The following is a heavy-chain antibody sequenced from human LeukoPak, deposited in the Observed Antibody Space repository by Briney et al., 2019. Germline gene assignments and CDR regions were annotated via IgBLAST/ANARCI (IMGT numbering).Heavy chain of an antibody. D-gene: IGHD2-8*02. CDR1: GDSISNSFW. CDR3: TRSAGWWSLDY. V-gene: IGHV4-4*02. J-gene: IGHJ4*02. CDR2: ISHTGST. Sequence: KPSETLSLTCTVSGDSISNSFWWSWVRQPPGKGLDWIGEISHTGSTKYNPSLKNRATISRDSSKNQFSLKLNSVTAADTATYYCTRSAGWWSLDYWGQGALVTVSS.